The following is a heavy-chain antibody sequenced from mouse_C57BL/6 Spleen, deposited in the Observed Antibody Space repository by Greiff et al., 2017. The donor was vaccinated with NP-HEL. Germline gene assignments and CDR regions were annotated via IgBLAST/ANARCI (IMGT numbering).Heavy chain of an antibody. V-gene: IGHV5-17*01. CDR1: GFTFSDYG. CDR2: ISSGSSTI. D-gene: IGHD1-1*01. Sequence: VQLQESGGGLVKPGGSLKLSCAASGFTFSDYGMHWVRQAPEKGLEWVAYISSGSSTIYYADTVKGRFTISRDNAKNTLFLQMTSLRSEDTAMYYCARGPIYYYYAMDYWGQGTSVTVSS. J-gene: IGHJ4*01. CDR3: ARGPIYYYYAMDY.